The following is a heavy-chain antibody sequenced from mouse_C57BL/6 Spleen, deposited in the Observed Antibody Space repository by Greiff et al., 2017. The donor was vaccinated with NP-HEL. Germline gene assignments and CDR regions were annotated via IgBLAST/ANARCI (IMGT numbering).Heavy chain of an antibody. CDR2: IDPSDSYT. CDR1: GYTFTSYW. CDR3: ARHYGSRGGYAMDY. J-gene: IGHJ4*01. D-gene: IGHD1-1*01. Sequence: QVQLQQPGAELVKPGASVKLSCKASGYTFTSYWMQWVKQRPGQGLEWIGEIDPSDSYTNYNQKFKGKATLTVDTSSSTAYMQLSSLTSEDSAVYYCARHYGSRGGYAMDYWGQGTSVTVSS. V-gene: IGHV1-50*01.